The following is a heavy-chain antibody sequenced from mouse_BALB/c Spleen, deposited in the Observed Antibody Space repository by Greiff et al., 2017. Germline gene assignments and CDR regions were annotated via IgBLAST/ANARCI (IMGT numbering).Heavy chain of an antibody. Sequence: QVQLQQSGADLAKPGASVKMSCKASGYTFTSYWMHWVKQRPGQGLEWIGYINPSTGYTEYNQKFKDKATLTADKSSSTAYMQLSSLTSEDSAVYYCARSYGYDVPFAYWGQGTLVTVSA. D-gene: IGHD2-2*01. CDR2: INPSTGYT. CDR1: GYTFTSYW. J-gene: IGHJ3*01. V-gene: IGHV1-7*01. CDR3: ARSYGYDVPFAY.